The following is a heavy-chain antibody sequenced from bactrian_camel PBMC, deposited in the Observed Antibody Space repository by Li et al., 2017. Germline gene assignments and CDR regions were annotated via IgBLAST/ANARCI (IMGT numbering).Heavy chain of an antibody. CDR3: AVFAVHPGIDAGRPQLYEYTY. D-gene: IGHD1*01. CDR1: GYPDCSYF. J-gene: IGHJ4*01. V-gene: IGHV3S10*01. Sequence: VQLVESGGGSVQAGGSLRLSCTTSGYPDCSYFMSWYRQAPGKVRELVSRLDADGSTTYADSVKGRFTISRDNAKNTVYLLMSSLKPEDTAVLYCAVFAVHPGIDAGRPQLYEYTYWGQETQVTVS. CDR2: LDADGST.